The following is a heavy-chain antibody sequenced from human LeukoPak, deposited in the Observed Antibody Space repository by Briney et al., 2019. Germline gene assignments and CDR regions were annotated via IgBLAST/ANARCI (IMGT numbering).Heavy chain of an antibody. CDR1: GGSISSYY. J-gene: IGHJ4*02. D-gene: IGHD5-18*01. V-gene: IGHV4-59*01. CDR3: ARGNVDTAMVLFDY. Sequence: SETLSLTCTVSGGSISSYYWSWLRQPPGKGLEGTGYIYYSGSTNYNPSLKSRVTISVDTSKNQFSLKLSSVTAGDTAVYYCARGNVDTAMVLFDYWGQGTLVTVSS. CDR2: IYYSGST.